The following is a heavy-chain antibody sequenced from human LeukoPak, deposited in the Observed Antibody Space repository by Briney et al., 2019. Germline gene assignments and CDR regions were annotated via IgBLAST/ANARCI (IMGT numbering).Heavy chain of an antibody. Sequence: GGSLRLSCTSGGFSFGDYAVSWFRQAPGKGLEWVGYISSKAFGATPQYAPSVRGRFTISRDDSKSIAHLQMNSLKTEDTAVYYCTRNTVTVHFDYWGQGTPVTVSS. V-gene: IGHV3-49*03. CDR1: GFSFGDYA. J-gene: IGHJ4*02. CDR2: ISSKAFGATP. CDR3: TRNTVTVHFDY. D-gene: IGHD4-17*01.